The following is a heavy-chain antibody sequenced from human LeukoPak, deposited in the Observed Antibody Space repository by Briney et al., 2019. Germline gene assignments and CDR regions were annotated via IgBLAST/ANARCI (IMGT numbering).Heavy chain of an antibody. D-gene: IGHD3-22*01. CDR1: GGSISSGDYY. J-gene: IGHJ5*02. V-gene: IGHV4-30-4*01. CDR2: MYYSGST. CDR3: ARPYYYDSRIDP. Sequence: SETLSLTCTVSGGSISSGDYYWSWIRQPPGKGLEWIAYMYYSGSTYYNPSLKSRVTMSADTSKNQLSLKLSSVTAADTAVCYCARPYYYDSRIDPWGQGILVTVPS.